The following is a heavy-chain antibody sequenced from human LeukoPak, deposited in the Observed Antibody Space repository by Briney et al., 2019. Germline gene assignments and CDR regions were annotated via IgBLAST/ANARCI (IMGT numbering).Heavy chain of an antibody. CDR2: ISPNSGGT. CDR3: ARPYLRRRLNFDY. Sequence: ASVKVSCKASGYTFTGYYMHWVRQAPGQGLEWMGWISPNSGGTNYAQKFQGRVTMTRDTSISTAYMELSRLRSDDTAVYYCARPYLRRRLNFDYWGQGTLVTVSS. J-gene: IGHJ4*02. CDR1: GYTFTGYY. D-gene: IGHD3-16*01. V-gene: IGHV1-2*02.